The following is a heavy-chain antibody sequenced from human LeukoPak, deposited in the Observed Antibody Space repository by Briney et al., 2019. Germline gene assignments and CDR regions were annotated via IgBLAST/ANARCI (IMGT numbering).Heavy chain of an antibody. CDR3: ARDRPYYDFWSGPIDY. CDR2: ISSSSSYI. V-gene: IGHV3-21*01. CDR1: GFTFSSYS. D-gene: IGHD3-3*01. Sequence: GGSLRLSCAASGFTFSSYSMNWVRQAPGKGLEWVSSISSSSSYIYYADSVKGRFTISRDNAKNSLYLQMNSLRAEDTAVYYCARDRPYYDFWSGPIDYWGQGTLVTVSS. J-gene: IGHJ4*02.